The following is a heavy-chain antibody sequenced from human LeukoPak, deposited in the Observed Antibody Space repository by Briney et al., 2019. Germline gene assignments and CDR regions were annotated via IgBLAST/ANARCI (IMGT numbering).Heavy chain of an antibody. Sequence: GGSLRLSCAASGFTFSSYGMSWVRRAPGKGLEWVSVISGSGGSTYYADSVKGRFTISRDNSKNTLYLQMNSLRAEDTAVYYCAKGSGYSGYDVHRGFDYWGQGTLVTVSS. J-gene: IGHJ4*02. V-gene: IGHV3-23*01. CDR1: GFTFSSYG. D-gene: IGHD5-12*01. CDR2: ISGSGGST. CDR3: AKGSGYSGYDVHRGFDY.